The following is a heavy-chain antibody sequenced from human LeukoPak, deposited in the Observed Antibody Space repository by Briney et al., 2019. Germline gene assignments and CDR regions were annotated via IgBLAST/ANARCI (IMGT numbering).Heavy chain of an antibody. V-gene: IGHV3-7*04. D-gene: IGHD5-24*01. Sequence: PGGSLRLSCAASGFTFSTYSMNWVRQAPGKGLEWVANINQAGTEKYYVDSVKGRFTISRDSAENSLYLQTNSLRAEDTAVYYCARVRGGYYFDYWGQGTLVTVSS. CDR3: ARVRGGYYFDY. J-gene: IGHJ4*02. CDR1: GFTFSTYS. CDR2: INQAGTEK.